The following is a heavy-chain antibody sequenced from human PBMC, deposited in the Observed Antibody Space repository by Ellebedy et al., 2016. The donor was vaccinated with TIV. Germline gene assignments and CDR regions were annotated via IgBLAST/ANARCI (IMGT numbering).Heavy chain of an antibody. V-gene: IGHV3-48*03. CDR2: ISSSGSTI. Sequence: PGGSLRLSCAASGFPFSDYEMNRVRQAPGKGLAWVSYISSSGSTIYYADSVKDRFTISRDNAKNSLYLQMNSLRAEDTAVYYCARARMSRSGIAAAGTDGMDVWGQGTTVTVSS. D-gene: IGHD6-13*01. CDR3: ARARMSRSGIAAAGTDGMDV. J-gene: IGHJ6*02. CDR1: GFPFSDYE.